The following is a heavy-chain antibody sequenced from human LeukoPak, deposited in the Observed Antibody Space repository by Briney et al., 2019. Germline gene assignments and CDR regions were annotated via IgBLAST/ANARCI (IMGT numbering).Heavy chain of an antibody. CDR1: GFTFSSYE. CDR2: ISSSGSTI. CDR3: AREGWKRTIDY. D-gene: IGHD1-1*01. J-gene: IGHJ4*02. Sequence: PGGSLRLSCAASGFTFSSYEMNWVRQAQGKGLEWVSYISSSGSTIYYADSVKGRFTISRDNAKNSLYLQMNSLRAEDTAVYYCAREGWKRTIDYWGQGTLVTVSS. V-gene: IGHV3-48*03.